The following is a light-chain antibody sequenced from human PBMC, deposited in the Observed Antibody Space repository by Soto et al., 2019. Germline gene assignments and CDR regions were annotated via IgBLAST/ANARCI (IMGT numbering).Light chain of an antibody. CDR1: QTVGSY. Sequence: EIVLTQSPATLSLSPGERATLSCRASQTVGSYLAWYQQKPGQAPRLLIYDTSNRATGIPVRFSGSGSGTDFTLTISSLKPEDFAVYYCQQRSNGPLFTFGPGTKVDIK. J-gene: IGKJ3*01. CDR3: QQRSNGPLFT. V-gene: IGKV3-11*01. CDR2: DTS.